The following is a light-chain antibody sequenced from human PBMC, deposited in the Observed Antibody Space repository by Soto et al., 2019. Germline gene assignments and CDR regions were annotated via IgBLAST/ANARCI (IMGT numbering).Light chain of an antibody. V-gene: IGKV3-20*01. J-gene: IGKJ3*01. Sequence: EIVLTQSPGTLSLSPGERATLSCRASQSVSTYLAWYQQKPGQPPRLLIYGVSSRAAGIPDRFSGSGSGTDFTLTISRLEPEDFAMYYCHQYGNSYSFGPGTKVEI. CDR1: QSVSTY. CDR3: HQYGNSYS. CDR2: GVS.